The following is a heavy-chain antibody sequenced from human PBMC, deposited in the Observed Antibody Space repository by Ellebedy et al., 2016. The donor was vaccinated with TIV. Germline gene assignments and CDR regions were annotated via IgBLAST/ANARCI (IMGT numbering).Heavy chain of an antibody. CDR1: GFTFADYA. J-gene: IGHJ3*02. Sequence: GGSLRLSXAASGFTFADYAMHWVRQAPGKGLEWVSGISWNSGSIGYADSVKGRFTISRDNAKNSLYLQMNSLRAEDTALYYCAKDFYGDYVSLDAFDIWGQGTMVTVSS. CDR3: AKDFYGDYVSLDAFDI. D-gene: IGHD4-17*01. V-gene: IGHV3-9*01. CDR2: ISWNSGSI.